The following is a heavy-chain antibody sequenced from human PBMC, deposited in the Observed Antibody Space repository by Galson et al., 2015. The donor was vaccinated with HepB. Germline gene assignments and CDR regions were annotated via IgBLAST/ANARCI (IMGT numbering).Heavy chain of an antibody. CDR3: ARDRRNGSPRYDAFDI. J-gene: IGHJ3*02. V-gene: IGHV1-18*01. CDR2: ISAYNGNT. Sequence: SVKVSCKASGYTFTSYGISWVRQAPGQGLEWMGWISAYNGNTNYAQKLQGRVTMTTDTSTSTAYMELRSLRSDDTAVYYCARDRRNGSPRYDAFDIWGQGTMATVSS. D-gene: IGHD1-26*01. CDR1: GYTFTSYG.